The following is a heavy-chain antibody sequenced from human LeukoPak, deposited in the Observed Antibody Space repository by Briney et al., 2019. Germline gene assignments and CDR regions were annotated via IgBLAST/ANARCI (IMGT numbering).Heavy chain of an antibody. J-gene: IGHJ5*02. CDR2: IYYSGST. V-gene: IGHV4-59*01. D-gene: IGHD2-15*01. CDR1: GGSISSYY. Sequence: SETLSLTCTVSGGSISSYYWSWIRQPPGKGLEWIGYIYYSGSTNYNPSLKSRVTISVDTSKNQFSLKLSSVTAADTAVYYCARAGDCSGGSCYLSMDPWGQGTLVTVSS. CDR3: ARAGDCSGGSCYLSMDP.